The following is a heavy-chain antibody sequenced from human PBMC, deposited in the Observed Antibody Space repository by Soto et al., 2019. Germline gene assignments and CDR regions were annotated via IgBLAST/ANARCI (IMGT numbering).Heavy chain of an antibody. CDR3: AHRQTVPGVTYWFDP. D-gene: IGHD3-10*01. CDR1: GFSLSTSGVG. J-gene: IGHJ5*02. Sequence: QITLKESGPTLVKPTQTLTLTCTFSGFSLSTSGVGVGWIRQPPGKALEWLALIYWDDDKRYSPSLKSRLTIAKATTKNQVVLTMTNMHPLDTATYYCAHRQTVPGVTYWFDPWGQGTLVTVSS. V-gene: IGHV2-5*02. CDR2: IYWDDDK.